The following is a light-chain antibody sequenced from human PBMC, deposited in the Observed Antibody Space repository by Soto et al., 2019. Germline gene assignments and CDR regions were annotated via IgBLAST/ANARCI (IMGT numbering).Light chain of an antibody. V-gene: IGKV1-5*01. CDR1: QSISTW. CDR2: DVS. CDR3: QQYNAN. Sequence: DIQMTQSPSTLSASIGDRVTITCRASQSISTWLAWYQQRPGKAPQLLIYDVSTLAGGVPSRFSGSGSWTEFTLTISSLQPDDFATYYCQQYNANFGPGTKVDIK. J-gene: IGKJ3*01.